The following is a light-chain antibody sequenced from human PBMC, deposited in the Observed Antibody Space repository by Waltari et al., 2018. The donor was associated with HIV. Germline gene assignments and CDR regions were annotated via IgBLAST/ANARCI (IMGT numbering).Light chain of an antibody. Sequence: NTVNWYQQLPGTAPKLLIYSSNHRPSGVPDRFSGSKSGTSASLAISGLQSEDEADYYCATWDDSLNGRVFGGGTKLTVL. CDR3: ATWDDSLNGRV. V-gene: IGLV1-44*01. CDR2: SSN. CDR1: NT. J-gene: IGLJ3*02.